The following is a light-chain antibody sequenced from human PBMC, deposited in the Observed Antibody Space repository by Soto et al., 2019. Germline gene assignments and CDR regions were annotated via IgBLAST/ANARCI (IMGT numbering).Light chain of an antibody. CDR3: MQATHWPPYT. CDR1: QGLVYSDGNTY. J-gene: IGKJ2*01. Sequence: EVVMTQSPRNLPVTLGQPASISCWSSQGLVYSDGNTYLNWFQQGPGHSPRRLLYKVSFRDSGVPDRFSGSGSGTAFTLTISRVEAEDVGIYYCMQATHWPPYTFGQGTKLEIK. V-gene: IGKV2-30*01. CDR2: KVS.